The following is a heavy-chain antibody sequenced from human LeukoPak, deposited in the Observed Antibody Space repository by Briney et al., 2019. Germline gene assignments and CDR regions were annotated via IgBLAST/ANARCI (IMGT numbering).Heavy chain of an antibody. CDR3: ARGLEYCTNGVCLKYYFDY. CDR2: IIPIFGTA. J-gene: IGHJ4*02. CDR1: GGTFSSYA. D-gene: IGHD2-8*01. V-gene: IGHV1-69*06. Sequence: SVKVSRKASGGTFSSYAISWVRQAPGQGLEWMGGIIPIFGTANYAQKFQGRVTITADKSTSTAYMELSSLRSEDTAVYYCARGLEYCTNGVCLKYYFDYWGQGTLVTVSS.